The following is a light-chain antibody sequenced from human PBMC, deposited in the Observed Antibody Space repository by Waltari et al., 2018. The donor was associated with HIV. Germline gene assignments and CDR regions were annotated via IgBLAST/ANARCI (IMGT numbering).Light chain of an antibody. V-gene: IGKV3-15*01. CDR3: QEYNNWPWT. J-gene: IGKJ1*01. Sequence: IVLTQSPATLSVSPADRVTLSCRASESVSSNLAWYQQKPGQAPRLVFYGASSRATGIPDRFSGSGSGTEFTLTISSLQSEDFAVYYCQEYNNWPWTFGQGTKVEIK. CDR2: GAS. CDR1: ESVSSN.